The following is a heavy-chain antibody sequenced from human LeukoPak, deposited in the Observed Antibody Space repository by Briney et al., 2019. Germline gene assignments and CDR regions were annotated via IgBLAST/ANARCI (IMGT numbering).Heavy chain of an antibody. CDR1: GGSFSGYY. CDR2: INHSEST. V-gene: IGHV4-34*01. Sequence: SETLSLTCAVYGGSFSGYYWSWIRQPPGKGLEWIGEINHSESTNYNPSLRSRVTISVDTSKNQFSLKLSSVTAADTAVYYCARGRYCSSTSCYGGDYWGQGTLVTVSS. CDR3: ARGRYCSSTSCYGGDY. D-gene: IGHD2-2*01. J-gene: IGHJ4*02.